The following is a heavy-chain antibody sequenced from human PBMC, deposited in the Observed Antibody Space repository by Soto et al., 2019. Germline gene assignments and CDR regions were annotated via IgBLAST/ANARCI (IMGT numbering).Heavy chain of an antibody. J-gene: IGHJ4*02. V-gene: IGHV4-31*03. D-gene: IGHD2-15*01. CDR1: GGSMSSGGYY. CDR2: IYYSGST. Sequence: QVQLQESGPGLVKPSQTLSLTCTVSGGSMSSGGYYWSWIRQHPGKGLEWIGYIYYSGSTYYNPSLKSRVTISVDTSKNQFSLKLSSVTAADTAVYYCARRPPDCSGGSCYSPLFDYWGQGTLVTVSS. CDR3: ARRPPDCSGGSCYSPLFDY.